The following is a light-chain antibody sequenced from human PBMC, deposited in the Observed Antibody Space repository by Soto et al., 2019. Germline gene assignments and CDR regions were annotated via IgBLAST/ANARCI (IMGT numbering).Light chain of an antibody. J-gene: IGKJ2*01. V-gene: IGKV4-1*01. Sequence: DIVMTQSPDSLAVSLGERATFNCKSSQSILDRSKNKYYLAWYQQKSGQPPKLLIYWASLRESGVPDRFTGSGSGTDFTLTISRLEPEDFAVYYCQQYGSSPATFGQGTKLEIK. CDR2: WAS. CDR1: QSILDRSKNKYY. CDR3: QQYGSSPAT.